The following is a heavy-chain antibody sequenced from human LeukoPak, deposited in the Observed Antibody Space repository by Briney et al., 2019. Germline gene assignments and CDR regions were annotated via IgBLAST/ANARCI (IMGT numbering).Heavy chain of an antibody. V-gene: IGHV3-23*01. CDR3: ARGFQYYSYGMDV. CDR1: GFTLSSYA. J-gene: IGHJ6*02. CDR2: ISGSGGSA. Sequence: GGSLRLSCAASGFTLSSYAMSWVRQAPGKGLEWVSAISGSGGSAYYADSVKGRFTISRDNSKNTLHLQMNSLRAEDTAVYYCARGFQYYSYGMDVWGQGTTVTVSS.